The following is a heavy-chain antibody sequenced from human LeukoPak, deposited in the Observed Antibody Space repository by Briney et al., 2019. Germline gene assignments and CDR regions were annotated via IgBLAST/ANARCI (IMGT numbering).Heavy chain of an antibody. CDR1: GYTFTSYD. CDR2: MNPKSGDT. CDR3: ARDLYGSGSSGFDP. V-gene: IGHV1-8*01. J-gene: IGHJ5*02. Sequence: ASVKVSCKASGYTFTSYDINWVRQAAGQGLEWMGWMNPKSGDTGYAQKFQDRVAMTRDTSINTVYMELSSLTSEDTAVYYCARDLYGSGSSGFDPWGQGILVTVSS. D-gene: IGHD3-10*01.